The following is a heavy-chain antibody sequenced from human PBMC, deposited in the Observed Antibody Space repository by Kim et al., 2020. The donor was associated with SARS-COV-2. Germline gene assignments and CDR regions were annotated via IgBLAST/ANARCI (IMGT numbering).Heavy chain of an antibody. Sequence: ASVKVSCKASGYTFTSYYMHWVRQAPGQGLEWMGIINPSGGSTSYAQKFQGRVTMTRDTSTSTVYMELSSLRSEDTAVYYCARDPGLVGADFGPSDYWGQGTLVTVSS. CDR2: INPSGGST. D-gene: IGHD1-26*01. CDR3: ARDPGLVGADFGPSDY. V-gene: IGHV1-46*01. CDR1: GYTFTSYY. J-gene: IGHJ4*02.